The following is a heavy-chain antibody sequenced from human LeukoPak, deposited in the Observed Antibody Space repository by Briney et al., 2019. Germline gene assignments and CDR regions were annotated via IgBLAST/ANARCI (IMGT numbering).Heavy chain of an antibody. CDR3: AKGVAGTPYYYYGMDV. CDR2: ISYDGSNK. V-gene: IGHV3-30*18. CDR1: GFTLSSYG. Sequence: GGSLRLSCAASGFTLSSYGMRWVRQAPGKGLEWVAVISYDGSNKYYADSVKGRFTISRDNSKNTLYLQMNSLRAEDTAVYYCAKGVAGTPYYYYGMDVWGQGTTVTVSS. J-gene: IGHJ6*02. D-gene: IGHD6-19*01.